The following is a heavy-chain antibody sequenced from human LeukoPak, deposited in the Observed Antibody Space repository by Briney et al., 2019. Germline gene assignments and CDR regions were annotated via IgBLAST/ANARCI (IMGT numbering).Heavy chain of an antibody. D-gene: IGHD2-2*01. J-gene: IGHJ6*03. CDR2: ISFDGVNT. V-gene: IGHV3-30*04. CDR3: ARGQGYESYYYMDV. CDR1: GFTFSTYA. Sequence: GGSLRLSCAASGFTFSTYAIHWVRQAPGKGLEWVAVISFDGVNTFYADSVKGRFTISRDNSNNTVYLQMNNLRPEDTAVFYCARGQGYESYYYMDVWGKGTTVSVS.